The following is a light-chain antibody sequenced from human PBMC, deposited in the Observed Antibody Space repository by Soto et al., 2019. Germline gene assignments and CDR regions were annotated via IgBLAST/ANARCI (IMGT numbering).Light chain of an antibody. CDR3: SSYTSSSTRF. Sequence: QSALTQPASVSGSPGQSITISCTGTSSDVGGYNYVSWYQQHPGKAPKLMIYEVSNRPSGVSNRFSGSKSGNTASLTISGRQAEDEADYYCSSYTSSSTRFFGTGTKVTVL. CDR2: EVS. V-gene: IGLV2-14*01. CDR1: SSDVGGYNY. J-gene: IGLJ1*01.